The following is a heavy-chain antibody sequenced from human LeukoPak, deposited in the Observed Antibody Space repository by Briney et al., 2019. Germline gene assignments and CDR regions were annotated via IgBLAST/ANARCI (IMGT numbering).Heavy chain of an antibody. Sequence: ASMKVSCKSSGFTFTDHYIHWVRRGPGQGLEWMGYIGPHSTFTSSPQEFQGRVTMTRDASMSTAYMELTRLTSDDTAVYYCVREGEGPLSKDFDYWGQGTLVTVSS. CDR3: VREGEGPLSKDFDY. D-gene: IGHD2/OR15-2a*01. CDR1: GFTFTDHY. V-gene: IGHV1-2*02. CDR2: IGPHSTFT. J-gene: IGHJ4*02.